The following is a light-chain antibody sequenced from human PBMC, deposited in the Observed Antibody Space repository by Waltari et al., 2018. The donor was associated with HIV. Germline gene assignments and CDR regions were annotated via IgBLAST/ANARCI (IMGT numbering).Light chain of an antibody. CDR3: QQRSNWPYT. Sequence: EIVLTQSPATLSLSPGERATLPCRASQSVSSYVAWYQQKPGQALRLLIYDTSNRATGIPARFSGSGSGTDFTLTISSLEPEDFAVYYCQQRSNWPYTFGQGTKLEIK. CDR1: QSVSSY. J-gene: IGKJ2*01. V-gene: IGKV3-11*01. CDR2: DTS.